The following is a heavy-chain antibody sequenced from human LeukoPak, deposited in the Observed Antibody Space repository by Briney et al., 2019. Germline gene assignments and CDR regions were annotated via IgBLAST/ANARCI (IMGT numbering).Heavy chain of an antibody. CDR3: ARQPPQEVRGVIPPGYFDY. V-gene: IGHV4-39*01. Sequence: PSETLSLTCTVSGGSISSYYWSWIRQPPGKGLEWIGSIYYSGSTYYNPSLQSRVTISVDTSKNQFSLKLSSVTAADTAVYYCARQPPQEVRGVIPPGYFDYWGQGTLVTVSS. J-gene: IGHJ4*02. CDR2: IYYSGST. CDR1: GGSISSYY. D-gene: IGHD3-10*01.